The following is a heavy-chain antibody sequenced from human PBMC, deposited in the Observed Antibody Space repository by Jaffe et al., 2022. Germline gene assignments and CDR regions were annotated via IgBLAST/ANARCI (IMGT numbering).Heavy chain of an antibody. CDR1: GFTFSSYA. J-gene: IGHJ4*02. D-gene: IGHD6-19*01. Sequence: EVQLLESGGGLVQPGGSLRLSCAASGFTFSSYAMSWVRQAPGKGLEWVSAISGSGGSTYYADSVKGRFTISRDNSKNTLYLQMNSLRAEDTAVYYCAKDSRAVAGPTLNYFDYWGQGTLVTVSS. CDR3: AKDSRAVAGPTLNYFDY. CDR2: ISGSGGST. V-gene: IGHV3-23*01.